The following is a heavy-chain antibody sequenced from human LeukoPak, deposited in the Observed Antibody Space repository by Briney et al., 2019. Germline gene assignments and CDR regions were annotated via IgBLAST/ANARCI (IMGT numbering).Heavy chain of an antibody. D-gene: IGHD3-9*01. Sequence: SETLSLTCTVSGGSISSSSYYWGWIRQPPGKGLEWIGSIYYSGSTYYNPSLKSRVTISVDTSKNQFSLKLSSVTPEDTAVYYCARAYYDISTGYLDYWGQGTLVTVSP. CDR3: ARAYYDISTGYLDY. CDR1: GGSISSSSYY. J-gene: IGHJ4*02. CDR2: IYYSGST. V-gene: IGHV4-39*07.